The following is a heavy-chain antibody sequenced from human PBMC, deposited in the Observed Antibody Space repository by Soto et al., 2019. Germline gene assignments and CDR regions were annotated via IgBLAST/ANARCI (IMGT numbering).Heavy chain of an antibody. CDR3: ARGITPRTNDAFDI. Sequence: SETLSLSCTVSGGSISSYYWSWIRQPPGKGLEWIGYIYYSGSTNYNPSLKSRVTISVDTSKNQCSLKLSSVTAADTAVYYCARGITPRTNDAFDIWGQGTMVTVSS. V-gene: IGHV4-59*01. D-gene: IGHD3-3*01. CDR1: GGSISSYY. J-gene: IGHJ3*02. CDR2: IYYSGST.